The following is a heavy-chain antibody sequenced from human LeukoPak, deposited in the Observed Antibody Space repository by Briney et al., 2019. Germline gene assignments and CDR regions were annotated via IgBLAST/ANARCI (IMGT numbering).Heavy chain of an antibody. CDR2: ISGSGGST. CDR1: GFTFSSYS. D-gene: IGHD1-26*01. V-gene: IGHV3-23*01. J-gene: IGHJ4*02. CDR3: AKKGDSNFDY. Sequence: GGSLRLSCAASGFTFSSYSMNWVRQAPGKGLEWVSAISGSGGSTYYADSVKGRFTISRDNSKNTLYLQMNSLRAEDTAVYYCAKKGDSNFDYWGQGTLVTVSS.